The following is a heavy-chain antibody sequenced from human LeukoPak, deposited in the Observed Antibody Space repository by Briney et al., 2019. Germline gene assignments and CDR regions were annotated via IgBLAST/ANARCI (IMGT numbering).Heavy chain of an antibody. D-gene: IGHD2-15*01. Sequence: PSETLSLTCAVYGGSFSGYYWSWIRQPPGKGLEWIGEINHSGSTNYNPSLKSRVTISVDTSKNQFSLKLSSVTAADTAVYYCARARQVVAGWGGAVYYFDYWGQGTLVTVSS. V-gene: IGHV4-34*01. J-gene: IGHJ4*02. CDR1: GGSFSGYY. CDR3: ARARQVVAGWGGAVYYFDY. CDR2: INHSGST.